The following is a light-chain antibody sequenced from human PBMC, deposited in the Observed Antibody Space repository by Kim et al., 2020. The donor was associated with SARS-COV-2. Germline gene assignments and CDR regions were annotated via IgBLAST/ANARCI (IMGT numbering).Light chain of an antibody. V-gene: IGKV1-13*02. Sequence: AIQLAQSPSSLSASLGDRVTITCRASQGIGTSLAWYRQRPGKAPQLLMEGTSTLESGVPSGFTGSGSGTDFILTISSLQPEDFATYYCQQFKSFPPTFGQGTKADIK. CDR1: QGIGTS. J-gene: IGKJ1*01. CDR2: GTS. CDR3: QQFKSFPPT.